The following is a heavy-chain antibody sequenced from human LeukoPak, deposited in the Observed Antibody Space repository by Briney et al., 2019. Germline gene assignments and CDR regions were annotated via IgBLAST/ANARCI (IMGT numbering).Heavy chain of an antibody. CDR1: SASISSSPYF. Sequence: SETLSLTCTVSSASISSSPYFWGWIRQSPGKGLEWIGSISYSGTTYYNPSLKSRLTISVDTSKNQFSLKLNSVTAADTAVYYCARDLTAASGNCFGPWGQGTLVTVSS. V-gene: IGHV4-39*02. CDR3: ARDLTAASGNCFGP. J-gene: IGHJ5*02. D-gene: IGHD6-13*01. CDR2: ISYSGTT.